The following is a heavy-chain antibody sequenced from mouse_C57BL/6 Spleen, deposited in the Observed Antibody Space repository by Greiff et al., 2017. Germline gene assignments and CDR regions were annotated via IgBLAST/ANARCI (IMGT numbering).Heavy chain of an antibody. Sequence: QVQLKESGPELVKPGASVKISCKASGYSFTSYYIHWVKQRPGQGLEWIGWIYPGSGNTKYNEKFKGKATLTADTSSSTAYMQLSSLTSEDSAVYYCARGPDGFYAMDYWGQGTSVTVSS. J-gene: IGHJ4*01. CDR3: ARGPDGFYAMDY. D-gene: IGHD2-3*01. CDR2: IYPGSGNT. V-gene: IGHV1-66*01. CDR1: GYSFTSYY.